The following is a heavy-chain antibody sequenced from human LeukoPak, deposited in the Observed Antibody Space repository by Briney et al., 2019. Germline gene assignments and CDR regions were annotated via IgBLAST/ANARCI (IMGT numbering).Heavy chain of an antibody. Sequence: GGSLRLSCAASGYTFTSYGMHWVRQAPGKGLEWVAVISYDGRNTYYGDSVKGRFTISRDNSKNTLYLEMKSLRPEDTAIYYCAKDRNGDYIDFWGQGTLVTVSS. CDR1: GYTFTSYG. CDR2: ISYDGRNT. D-gene: IGHD4-17*01. CDR3: AKDRNGDYIDF. V-gene: IGHV3-30*18. J-gene: IGHJ4*02.